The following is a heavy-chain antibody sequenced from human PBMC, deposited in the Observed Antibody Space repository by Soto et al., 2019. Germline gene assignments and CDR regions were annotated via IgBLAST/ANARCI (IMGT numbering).Heavy chain of an antibody. CDR1: GFTFSTYA. CDR2: IYSGGST. CDR3: ARDPPATRHGMDV. V-gene: IGHV3-53*01. J-gene: IGHJ6*02. Sequence: GGSLRLSCAASGFTFSTYAMTWVRQAPGKGLAWVSVIYSGGSTYYADSVRGRFAISRDNSKNTLYLQMKSLRAEDTAVYYCARDPPATRHGMDVWGQGTTVTVSS.